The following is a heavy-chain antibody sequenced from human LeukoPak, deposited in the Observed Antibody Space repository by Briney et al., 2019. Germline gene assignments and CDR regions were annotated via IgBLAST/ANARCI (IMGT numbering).Heavy chain of an antibody. CDR3: AKDQCRSTTCDGSPGY. D-gene: IGHD2-2*01. Sequence: GGSLRPSCAASGFTFSTYSMNWVRQAPGKGLEWLSSISSSGTKIYYADSVKGRFTISKDNSKNTLYLQMNSLGAEDTAVYYCAKDQCRSTTCDGSPGYWGLGTLVTVSS. J-gene: IGHJ4*02. CDR2: ISSSGTKI. V-gene: IGHV3-21*01. CDR1: GFTFSTYS.